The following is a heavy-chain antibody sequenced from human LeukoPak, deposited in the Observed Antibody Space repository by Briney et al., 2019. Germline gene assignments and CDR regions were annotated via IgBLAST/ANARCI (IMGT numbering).Heavy chain of an antibody. CDR1: GFTFSNYE. CDR3: ARGYTAMVDYHYYMDV. Sequence: GGSLRLSCAASGFTFSNYEMSWVRQAPGKGLEWVSYISKSGSNIYSADSVKGRFTISRDNAKNSLYLQMNSLRAEDTAVYYCARGYTAMVDYHYYMDVWGKGNTVTISS. J-gene: IGHJ6*03. CDR2: ISKSGSNI. V-gene: IGHV3-48*03. D-gene: IGHD5-18*01.